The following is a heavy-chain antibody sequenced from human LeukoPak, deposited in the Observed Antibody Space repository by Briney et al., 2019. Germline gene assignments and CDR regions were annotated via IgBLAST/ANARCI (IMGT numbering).Heavy chain of an antibody. D-gene: IGHD3-9*01. V-gene: IGHV1-69*05. CDR1: GGTFSSYA. Sequence: GSSVKVSCKASGGTFSSYAISWVRQAPGQGLEWMGRIIPIFGTANYAQKFQGRVTITTDESTSTAYMELSSLRSEDTAVYYCARGDLRYFDWPPGHYYMDVWGKGTTVTVSS. J-gene: IGHJ6*03. CDR2: IIPIFGTA. CDR3: ARGDLRYFDWPPGHYYMDV.